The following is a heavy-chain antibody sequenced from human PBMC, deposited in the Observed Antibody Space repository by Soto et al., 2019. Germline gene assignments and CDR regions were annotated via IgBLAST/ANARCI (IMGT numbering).Heavy chain of an antibody. CDR2: IIPILGIA. CDR1: GGTFSSYT. CDR3: ARGPVTGYYYYYYMDV. J-gene: IGHJ6*03. Sequence: QVQLVQSGAEVKKPGSSVKVSCKASGGTFSSYTISWVRQAPGQGLEWMGRIIPILGIANYAQKFQGRVTITADKSTSTAYMELSNLRSEDTAVYYCARGPVTGYYYYYYMDVWGKGTTVTVSS. V-gene: IGHV1-69*02. D-gene: IGHD2-21*02.